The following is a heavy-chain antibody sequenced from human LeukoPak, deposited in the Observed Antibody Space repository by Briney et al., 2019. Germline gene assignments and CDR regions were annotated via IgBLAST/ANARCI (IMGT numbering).Heavy chain of an antibody. CDR3: ARDYYGIYYFDY. J-gene: IGHJ4*02. CDR1: GVSISSYY. CDR2: IYTSGST. D-gene: IGHD3-10*01. Sequence: SETLSLTCTVSGVSISSYYWSWIRQPAGKGLEWIGRIYTSGSTNYNPSLKSRVTMSVDTSKNHFSLKLSSVTAADTAVYCCARDYYGIYYFDYWGQGTLVTVSS. V-gene: IGHV4-4*07.